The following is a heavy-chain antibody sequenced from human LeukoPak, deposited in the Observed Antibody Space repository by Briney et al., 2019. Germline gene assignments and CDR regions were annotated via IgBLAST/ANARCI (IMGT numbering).Heavy chain of an antibody. V-gene: IGHV3-23*01. CDR3: AKIRGYSGYEAPDY. D-gene: IGHD5-12*01. CDR1: GFTFSSYG. CDR2: ISGSGGST. Sequence: GGSLRLSCAASGFTFSSYGMRWVRQAPGKGLEWVSAISGSGGSTYYADSVKGRFTISRDNSKNTLYLQMHSLRAEDTAVYYCAKIRGYSGYEAPDYWGQGTLVTVSS. J-gene: IGHJ4*02.